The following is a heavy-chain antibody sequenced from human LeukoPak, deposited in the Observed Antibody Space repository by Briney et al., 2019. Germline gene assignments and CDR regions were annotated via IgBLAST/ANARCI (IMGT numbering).Heavy chain of an antibody. CDR3: AKVYGSGSYWNFDY. CDR2: ISTNGRTI. CDR1: GFTFSSYE. J-gene: IGHJ4*02. D-gene: IGHD3-10*01. Sequence: PGGSLRLSCAASGFTFSSYEMNWVRQAPGKGLEWVSYISTNGRTIYYADSVKGRFTMSRDNAKNSLSLQMNSLRAEDTAVYYCAKVYGSGSYWNFDYWGQGTLVTVSS. V-gene: IGHV3-48*03.